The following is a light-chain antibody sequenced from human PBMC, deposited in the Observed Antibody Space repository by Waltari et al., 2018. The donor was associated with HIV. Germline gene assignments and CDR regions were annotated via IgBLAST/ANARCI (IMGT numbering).Light chain of an antibody. Sequence: QSVLTQPPSASGTPGQRVTISCSGRNSNIGSNTVNWYQQLPGTAPKLLIYGNTQRPSGVPDRFSGSKSGTSASLAISGLQSEDEADYYCAAWDDSLNGEVAFGGGTKLTVL. CDR1: NSNIGSNT. J-gene: IGLJ2*01. CDR2: GNT. V-gene: IGLV1-44*01. CDR3: AAWDDSLNGEVA.